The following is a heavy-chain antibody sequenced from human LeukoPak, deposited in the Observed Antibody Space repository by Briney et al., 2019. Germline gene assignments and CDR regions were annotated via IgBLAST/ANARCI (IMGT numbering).Heavy chain of an antibody. CDR3: ARVGPYEFRLRAFDI. CDR1: GFTFSNNA. V-gene: IGHV3-30*03. J-gene: IGHJ3*02. CDR2: ISYDGSNK. D-gene: IGHD3/OR15-3a*01. Sequence: GRSLRLSCAASGFTFSNNAMHWVRQAPGKGLEWVAVISYDGSNKYHADSVKGRFTISRDNSKNTLYLQMNSLRAEDTAVYYCARVGPYEFRLRAFDIWGQGTMVTVSS.